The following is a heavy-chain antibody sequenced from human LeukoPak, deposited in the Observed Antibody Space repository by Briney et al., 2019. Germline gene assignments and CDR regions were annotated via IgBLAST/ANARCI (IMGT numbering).Heavy chain of an antibody. CDR1: GYTFTSYG. CDR2: IGAYNGNT. Sequence: ASVKVSCKASGYTFTSYGISWVRQAPGQGLEWMGWIGAYNGNTNYAQKLQGRVTMTTDTSTSTAYMELRSLRSDDTAVYYCARGEGSTTRCYGMDVWGQGTTVTVSS. CDR3: ARGEGSTTRCYGMDV. D-gene: IGHD2-2*01. J-gene: IGHJ6*02. V-gene: IGHV1-18*01.